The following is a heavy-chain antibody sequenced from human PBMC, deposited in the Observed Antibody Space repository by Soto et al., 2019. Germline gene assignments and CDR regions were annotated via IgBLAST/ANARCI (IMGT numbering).Heavy chain of an antibody. D-gene: IGHD1-7*01. CDR2: IDYSGST. V-gene: IGHV4-39*01. CDR1: GGSISSSSYY. Sequence: QLQLQESGPGLVKPSETLSLTCTVSGGSISSSSYYWGWIRQPPGKGLEWIGSIDYSGSTYYHPSLKSRVTISVDTSKNQFSLKLSSVTAADTAVYYCARSRLSRTNWFDPWGQGTLVTVSS. J-gene: IGHJ5*02. CDR3: ARSRLSRTNWFDP.